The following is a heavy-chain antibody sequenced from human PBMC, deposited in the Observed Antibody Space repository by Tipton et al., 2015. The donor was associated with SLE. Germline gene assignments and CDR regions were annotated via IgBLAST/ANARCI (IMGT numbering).Heavy chain of an antibody. CDR3: ARHEHVLRYFDWLLSPDY. D-gene: IGHD3-9*01. J-gene: IGHJ4*02. V-gene: IGHV5-51*01. CDR2: IYPGDSDT. Sequence: QLVQSGAEVKKPGESLKISCKGSGYTFPNYWIGWVRQMPGKGLEWMGIIYPGDSDTRYSPSFQGQVTISADKSISTAYLQWSSLKASDSAMYYCARHEHVLRYFDWLLSPDYWGQGTLVTVSS. CDR1: GYTFPNYW.